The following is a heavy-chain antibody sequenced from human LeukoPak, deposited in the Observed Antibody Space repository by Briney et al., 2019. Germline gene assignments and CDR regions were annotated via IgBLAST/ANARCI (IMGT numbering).Heavy chain of an antibody. J-gene: IGHJ4*02. V-gene: IGHV3-9*01. Sequence: SLRLSCAASGFNFGDYAMHWVRQAPGKGLEWGSGIKWSSKMVAYAASVKGRFTISRDNAKNSLYLQMNSLRTEDTASYFCAKGSLEMATVDFEFWGQGTLVTVSS. CDR2: IKWSSKMV. CDR3: AKGSLEMATVDFEF. D-gene: IGHD5-24*01. CDR1: GFNFGDYA.